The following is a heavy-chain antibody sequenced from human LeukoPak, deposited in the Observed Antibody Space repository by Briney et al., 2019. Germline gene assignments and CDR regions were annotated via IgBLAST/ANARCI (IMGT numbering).Heavy chain of an antibody. CDR1: GGSISSGGYS. CDR3: ARVGSNYDFWSGYYVAEYFQH. V-gene: IGHV4-30-2*01. J-gene: IGHJ1*01. CDR2: IYHSGST. Sequence: SETLSLTCAVSGGSISSGGYSWSWIRQPPGKGLEWIGYIYHSGSTNYNPSLKSRVTISVDTSKNQFSLKLSSVTAAGTAVYYCARVGSNYDFWSGYYVAEYFQHWGQGTLVTVSS. D-gene: IGHD3-3*01.